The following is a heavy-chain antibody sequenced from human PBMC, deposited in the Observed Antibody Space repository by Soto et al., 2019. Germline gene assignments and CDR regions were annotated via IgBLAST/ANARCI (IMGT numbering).Heavy chain of an antibody. CDR1: GGSISSGGYY. CDR2: IYYSGST. CDR3: ARYCGGDCYHPHDAFDI. D-gene: IGHD2-21*02. J-gene: IGHJ3*02. Sequence: SETLSLTCTVSGGSISSGGYYWSWIRQHPGKGLEWIGYIYYSGSTYYNPSLKSRVTISVDTSKNQFSLKLSSVTAADTAVYYCARYCGGDCYHPHDAFDIWGQGTMVTVSS. V-gene: IGHV4-31*03.